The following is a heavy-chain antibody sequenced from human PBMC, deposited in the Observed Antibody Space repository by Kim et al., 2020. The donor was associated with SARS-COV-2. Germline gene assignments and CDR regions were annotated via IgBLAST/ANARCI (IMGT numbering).Heavy chain of an antibody. CDR2: ISSSSSYT. CDR1: GFTFSNYC. J-gene: IGHJ6*02. D-gene: IGHD3-10*01. CDR3: ARSCITMVRALFLGLGGIDV. Sequence: GGSLRLSCAASGFTFSNYCMRWIRQAPGKGLEWVSYISSSSSYTSYAVSVKGRFTISRDNAKNSLYLQMNSLKAEDTAVYYCARSCITMVRALFLGLGGIDVWGQGTPFTVSS. V-gene: IGHV3-11*06.